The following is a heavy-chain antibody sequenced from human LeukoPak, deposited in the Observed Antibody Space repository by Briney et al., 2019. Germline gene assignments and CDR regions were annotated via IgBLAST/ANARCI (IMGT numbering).Heavy chain of an antibody. J-gene: IGHJ4*02. Sequence: GGSLRLSCAASGFTFSSHGMHWVRQAPGKGLEWGAVIWYDGSFKYYADSVKGRFTISRDNSKNTLYLQMNSLRAEDTAVYYCAKDYHDLSTGYHGLLDYWGLGTLVTVSS. CDR2: IWYDGSFK. D-gene: IGHD3-9*01. CDR3: AKDYHDLSTGYHGLLDY. CDR1: GFTFSSHG. V-gene: IGHV3-33*06.